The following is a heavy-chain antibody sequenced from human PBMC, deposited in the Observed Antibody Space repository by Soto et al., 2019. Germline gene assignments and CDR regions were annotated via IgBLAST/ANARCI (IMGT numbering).Heavy chain of an antibody. CDR3: ACGRRSGWDHGYGLDV. CDR2: IYYSGST. V-gene: IGHV4-59*01. Sequence: SETLSLTCTVSGGSISTCYWSWIRQPPGKGLVWIGYIYYSGSTSYNPSLKSRVTISVDTSKNQFSLKLRSVTAADSAVYYCACGRRSGWDHGYGLDVCGQGSTVIASS. D-gene: IGHD6-19*01. CDR1: GGSISTCY. J-gene: IGHJ6*02.